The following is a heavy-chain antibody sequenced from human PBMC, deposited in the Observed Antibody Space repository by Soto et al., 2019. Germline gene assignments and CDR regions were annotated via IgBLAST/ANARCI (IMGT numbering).Heavy chain of an antibody. D-gene: IGHD3-22*01. CDR1: GFPFSRYE. CDR2: ISHDGSNK. V-gene: IGHV3-30*18. J-gene: IGHJ5*02. Sequence: QVQLEASGGGVVQPGRSLRLSCAASGFPFSRYEIHWVRQVPGRGLEWVALISHDGSNKYYVYSVKGRFIISRDNAKNTVYLQMNSLRTEATALYYCAKDADFDTRNLHHWGQGTLVTVSS. CDR3: AKDADFDTRNLHH.